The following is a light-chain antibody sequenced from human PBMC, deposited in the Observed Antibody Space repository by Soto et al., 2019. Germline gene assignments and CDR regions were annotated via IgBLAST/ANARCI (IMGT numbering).Light chain of an antibody. CDR1: SGSIASNY. CDR3: QSYGV. Sequence: NFMLTQPHSVSESPGNTVTISCTRSSGSIASNYVQWYQQRPGRAPVTVIYGDSLRPSGVPDRFSGSIDISSNSASLSISGLKTEDEADYYCQSYGVFGGRTKLTVL. J-gene: IGLJ3*02. CDR2: GDS. V-gene: IGLV6-57*04.